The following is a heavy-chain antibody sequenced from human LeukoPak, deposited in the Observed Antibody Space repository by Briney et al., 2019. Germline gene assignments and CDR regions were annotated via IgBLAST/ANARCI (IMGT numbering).Heavy chain of an antibody. CDR3: ASISNLLDY. J-gene: IGHJ4*02. CDR2: IYYSGST. CDR1: GGSISSSSYY. D-gene: IGHD2-2*01. V-gene: IGHV4-39*01. Sequence: SETLSLTCTVSGGSISSSSYYWGWIRQPPGKGLEWIGSIYYSGSTYYNPSLKSRVTISVDTSKNQFSLKLSSVTAADTAVYYCASISNLLDYWGQETLVTVSS.